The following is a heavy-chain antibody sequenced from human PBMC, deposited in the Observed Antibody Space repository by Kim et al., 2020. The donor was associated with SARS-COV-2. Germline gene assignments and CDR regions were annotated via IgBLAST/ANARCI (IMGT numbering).Heavy chain of an antibody. D-gene: IGHD1-26*01. V-gene: IGHV4-39*07. Sequence: SETLSLTCTVSGGSISSSSYYWGWIRQPPGKGLEWIGSIYYSGSTYYNPSLKSRVTISVDTSKNQFSLKLSSVTAADTAVYYCARLETGYSGSSTVHYYYGMDVWGQGTTVTVSS. CDR3: ARLETGYSGSSTVHYYYGMDV. J-gene: IGHJ6*02. CDR1: GGSISSSSYY. CDR2: IYYSGST.